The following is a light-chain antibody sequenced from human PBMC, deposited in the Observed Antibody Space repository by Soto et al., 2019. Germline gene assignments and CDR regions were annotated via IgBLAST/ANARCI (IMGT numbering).Light chain of an antibody. V-gene: IGKV2-28*01. J-gene: IGKJ2*01. CDR2: LGS. CDR3: VQVVQRPYT. Sequence: DIVMTQSPLSLPVTPGEPASISCRSSQSLVYSNGYNYLGWYLQKPEQSPQLLIHLGSNRASGVPDRFVGSGSGTDFTLKISRVEAEDVGVDYCVQVVQRPYTFGQGTKLVIK. CDR1: QSLVYSNGYNY.